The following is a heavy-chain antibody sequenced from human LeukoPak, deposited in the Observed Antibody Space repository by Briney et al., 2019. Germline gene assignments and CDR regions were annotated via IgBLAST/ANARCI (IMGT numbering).Heavy chain of an antibody. V-gene: IGHV4-4*02. CDR1: GGSISSPNW. Sequence: SGTLSLTCAVSGGSISSPNWWSWVRQPPGKGLEWIGEIYHSGSTNYNPSLKSRVTISLDKSKNQFSLKLSSVTAADTAVYYCARDLGGIYFDYWGQGTQVTVSS. CDR2: IYHSGST. D-gene: IGHD1-26*01. J-gene: IGHJ4*02. CDR3: ARDLGGIYFDY.